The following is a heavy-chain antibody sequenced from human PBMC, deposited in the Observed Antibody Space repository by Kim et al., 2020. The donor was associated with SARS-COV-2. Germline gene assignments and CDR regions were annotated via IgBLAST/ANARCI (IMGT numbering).Heavy chain of an antibody. CDR1: GYSFTSYW. V-gene: IGHV5-51*01. Sequence: GESLKISCKGSGYSFTSYWIGWVRQMPGKGLECMGIIYPGDSDTRYSPSFQGQVTISADKSISTAYLQWSSLKASDTAMYYCARQPAYSSSYYYGMDVWGQGTTVTVSS. CDR2: IYPGDSDT. CDR3: ARQPAYSSSYYYGMDV. D-gene: IGHD6-6*01. J-gene: IGHJ6*02.